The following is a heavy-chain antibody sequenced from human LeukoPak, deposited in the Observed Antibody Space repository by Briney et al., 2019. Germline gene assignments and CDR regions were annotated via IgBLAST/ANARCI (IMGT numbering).Heavy chain of an antibody. Sequence: PSETLSLTCAVSGYSISTGYYWGWIRQPPGKGLEWIGITYHSGNTYHNPSLKSRVTISVDTSKNQFSLKLSSVTAADTAVYYCARQEVSRGFDYWGQGTLVTVSS. CDR1: GYSISTGYY. J-gene: IGHJ4*02. V-gene: IGHV4-38-2*01. CDR2: TYHSGNT. CDR3: ARQEVSRGFDY.